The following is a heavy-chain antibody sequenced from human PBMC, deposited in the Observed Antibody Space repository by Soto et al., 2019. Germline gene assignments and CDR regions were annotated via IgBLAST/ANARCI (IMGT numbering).Heavy chain of an antibody. CDR2: IIPIFGTA. D-gene: IGHD6-19*01. CDR1: GGTFSSYA. V-gene: IGHV1-69*13. Sequence: SVKVSCKASGGTFSSYAISWVRQAPGQGLEWMGGIIPIFGTANYAQKFQGRVTITADESTSAAYMELSSLRSEDTAVYYCARLAVAGTPGWFDPWGQGTLVTVSS. CDR3: ARLAVAGTPGWFDP. J-gene: IGHJ5*02.